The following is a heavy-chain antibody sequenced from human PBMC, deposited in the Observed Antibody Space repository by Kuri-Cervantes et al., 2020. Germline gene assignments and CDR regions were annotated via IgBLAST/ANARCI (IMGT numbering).Heavy chain of an antibody. V-gene: IGHV3-48*01. CDR1: GFTFSSYS. CDR2: ISSSSSTI. CDR3: ARDEYYYDSSGYSLPY. Sequence: GESLKISCAASGFTFSSYSMNWVRQAPGKGLEWVSYISSSSSTIYYADSVKGRFTISRDNSKNTLYLQMNSLRAEDTAVYYCARDEYYYDSSGYSLPYWGQGTLVTVSS. D-gene: IGHD3-22*01. J-gene: IGHJ4*02.